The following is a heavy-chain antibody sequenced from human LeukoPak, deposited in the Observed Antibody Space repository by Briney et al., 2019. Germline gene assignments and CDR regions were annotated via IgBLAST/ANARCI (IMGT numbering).Heavy chain of an antibody. J-gene: IGHJ4*02. Sequence: ASVKVSCKASGFTFTDHYMHWVRQAPGQGLEWMGWINGKRGDTNYAQNFQDRVTMARDTSTSTVYMELSRLTVDDTAVYYCARDHDWGVDYWGQGTLVTVSS. CDR3: ARDHDWGVDY. CDR1: GFTFTDHY. CDR2: INGKRGDT. D-gene: IGHD7-27*01. V-gene: IGHV1-2*02.